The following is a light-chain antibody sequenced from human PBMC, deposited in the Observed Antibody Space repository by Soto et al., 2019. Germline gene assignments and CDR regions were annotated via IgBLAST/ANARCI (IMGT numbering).Light chain of an antibody. Sequence: DIQMTQSPSSLSASVGDRVTITCQASQDISNYLTWYQQKPGKAPKLLIYDASNLETGVPSRFSGSGSGTDFTFTISSLQPEDIATYYCQQYINLLYTFGQGTKLEI. CDR2: DAS. V-gene: IGKV1-33*01. CDR3: QQYINLLYT. J-gene: IGKJ2*01. CDR1: QDISNY.